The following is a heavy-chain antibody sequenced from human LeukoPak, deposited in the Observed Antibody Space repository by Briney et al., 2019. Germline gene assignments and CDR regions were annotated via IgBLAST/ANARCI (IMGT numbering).Heavy chain of an antibody. CDR3: ARSLDGYMPRDAFDI. J-gene: IGHJ3*02. CDR2: VYYRGST. Sequence: SETLSLTCTVSGGSTSSYYWSWIRQPPRERLEWIGYVYYRGSTNYNPSLKSRVTISLDTSKNQFSLKLNSVTAADTAVYYCARSLDGYMPRDAFDIWGQGTMVTVSS. D-gene: IGHD5-24*01. V-gene: IGHV4-59*01. CDR1: GGSTSSYY.